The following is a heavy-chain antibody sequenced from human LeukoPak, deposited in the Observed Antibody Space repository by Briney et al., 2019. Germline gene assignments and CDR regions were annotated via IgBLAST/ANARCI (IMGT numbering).Heavy chain of an antibody. CDR3: ARGHYSAHDY. Sequence: SQTLSLTCAISGDSVSRNSVAWNWIRQSPSRGLEWLGRTYYRSKWYNDYAVSVRSRISINPDTSKNQFSLQLNSVTPEDTAVYYCARGHYSAHDYWGQGTLVTVPS. D-gene: IGHD2-21*01. CDR1: GDSVSRNSVA. CDR2: TYYRSKWYN. V-gene: IGHV6-1*01. J-gene: IGHJ4*02.